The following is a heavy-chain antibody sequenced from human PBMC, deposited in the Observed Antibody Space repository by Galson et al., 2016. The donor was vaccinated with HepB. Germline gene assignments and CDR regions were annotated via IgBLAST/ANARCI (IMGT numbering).Heavy chain of an antibody. CDR3: AKDRLSGHGDYSWGIFDI. CDR2: ISASGGSK. J-gene: IGHJ3*02. V-gene: IGHV3-23*01. D-gene: IGHD4-17*01. Sequence: SLRLSCAGSGLSLSPYAMSWGRQAPGKGLEWVSGISASGGSKTYADSVRGRFIIPRDNSNNKLFLQMNSLTTEDTAIYFCAKDRLSGHGDYSWGIFDIWGRGTEVTVSS. CDR1: GLSLSPYA.